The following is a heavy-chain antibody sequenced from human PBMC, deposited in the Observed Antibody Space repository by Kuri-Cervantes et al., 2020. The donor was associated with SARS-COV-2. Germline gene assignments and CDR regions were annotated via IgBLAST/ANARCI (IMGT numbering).Heavy chain of an antibody. D-gene: IGHD6-19*01. CDR1: GFTFSSYS. V-gene: IGHV3-21*01. Sequence: GESLKISCAASGFTFSSYSMNWVRQAPGKGLEWVSSISSSSSYIYYADSVEGRFTISRDNAKNSLYLQMNSLRAEDTAVYYCARGGSSGWYYFDYWGQGTLVTVSS. CDR3: ARGGSSGWYYFDY. J-gene: IGHJ4*02. CDR2: ISSSSSYI.